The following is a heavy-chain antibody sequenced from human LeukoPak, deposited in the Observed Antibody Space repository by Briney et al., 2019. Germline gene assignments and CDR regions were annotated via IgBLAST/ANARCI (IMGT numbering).Heavy chain of an antibody. CDR2: ISAYNGNT. V-gene: IGHV1-18*01. J-gene: IGHJ4*02. CDR1: GYTFTSYD. D-gene: IGHD3-9*01. Sequence: ASVKVSCKASGYTFTSYDINWVRQATGQGLEWMGWISAYNGNTNYAQKLQGRVTMTTDRSTSTAYMELRRQRSYDTAVYYCARWGYDILTGYYKDDIDYWGQGTLVTVSS. CDR3: ARWGYDILTGYYKDDIDY.